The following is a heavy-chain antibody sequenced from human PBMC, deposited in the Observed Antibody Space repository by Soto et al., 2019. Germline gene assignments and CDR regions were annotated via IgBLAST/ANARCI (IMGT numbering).Heavy chain of an antibody. CDR1: GYTFTSYA. J-gene: IGHJ6*02. CDR3: ARTRIAVAGATRYYYYGMDV. Sequence: ASVKVSCKASGYTFTSYAMHWVRQAPGQRLEWMGWINAGNGNTKYSQKFQGRVTITRDTSASTAYMELSSLRSEDTAVYYCARTRIAVAGATRYYYYGMDVWGQGTTVTVSS. D-gene: IGHD6-19*01. V-gene: IGHV1-3*01. CDR2: INAGNGNT.